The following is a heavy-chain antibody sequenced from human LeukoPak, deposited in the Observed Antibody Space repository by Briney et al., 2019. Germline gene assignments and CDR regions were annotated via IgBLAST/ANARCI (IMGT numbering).Heavy chain of an antibody. Sequence: PGGSLRLSCAASGFTFSSYAMSWVRQASGKGLEWVSAISGSGGSTYYADSVKGRFTISRDNSKNTLYLQMSSLRAEDTAVYYCAKDRSSPYYYYYMDVWGKGTTVTVSS. CDR1: GFTFSSYA. J-gene: IGHJ6*03. D-gene: IGHD2-2*01. CDR2: ISGSGGST. V-gene: IGHV3-23*01. CDR3: AKDRSSPYYYYYMDV.